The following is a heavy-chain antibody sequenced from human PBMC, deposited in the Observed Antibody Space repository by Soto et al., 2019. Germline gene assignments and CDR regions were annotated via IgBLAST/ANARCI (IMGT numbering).Heavy chain of an antibody. V-gene: IGHV4-59*01. CDR2: IYYSGST. Sequence: SETLSLTCTVSGGSISSYYWSWIRQPPGKGLEWIGYIYYSGSTSYNPSLKSRVSISLDTSKNQFSLKLSSVTAADTAVYYCARTYDGSGPNSGGYGFDIWGPGTMVTVSS. CDR1: GGSISSYY. CDR3: ARTYDGSGPNSGGYGFDI. D-gene: IGHD3-22*01. J-gene: IGHJ3*02.